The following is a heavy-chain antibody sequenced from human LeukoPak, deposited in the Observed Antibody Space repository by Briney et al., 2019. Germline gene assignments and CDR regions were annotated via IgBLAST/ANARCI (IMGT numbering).Heavy chain of an antibody. CDR3: ARSSSRGHCSGGSCYFNWFDP. CDR2: IYHSGST. CDR1: GGSISGYY. D-gene: IGHD2-15*01. J-gene: IGHJ5*02. V-gene: IGHV4-38-2*02. Sequence: PSETLSLTCTVSGGSISGYYWGWIRQPPGKGLEWIGSIYHSGSTYYNPSLKSRVTISVDTSKNQFSLKLSSVTAADTAVYYCARSSSRGHCSGGSCYFNWFDPWGQGTLVTVSS.